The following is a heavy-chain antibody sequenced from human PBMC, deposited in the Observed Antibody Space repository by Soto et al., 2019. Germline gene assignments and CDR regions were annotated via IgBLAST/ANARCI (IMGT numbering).Heavy chain of an antibody. J-gene: IGHJ3*02. CDR3: ARNIRFLEWLSNALDI. V-gene: IGHV3-66*01. CDR2: IYSGGST. D-gene: IGHD3-3*01. CDR1: GFTVSSNY. Sequence: EVQLVESGGGLVQPGGSLRLSCAASGFTVSSNYMSWVRQAPGKGLEWVSVIYSGGSTYYADSVKGRFTISRDNSKNTLDLHMNSLRAEDTAVYYCARNIRFLEWLSNALDILGQGKIVTVSS.